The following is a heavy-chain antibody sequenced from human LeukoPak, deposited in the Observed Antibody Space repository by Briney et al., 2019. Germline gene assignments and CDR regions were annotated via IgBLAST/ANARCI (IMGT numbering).Heavy chain of an antibody. V-gene: IGHV3-30*18. CDR1: GFTFSSYG. CDR2: ISHNGRNE. D-gene: IGHD4-17*01. Sequence: PGGSLRLSCAASGFTFSSYGMHWVRQAPGKGLEWVAVISHNGRNEYYVDSVKGRFTISRDNSKNTLYLQMNSLRVEDTAVYYCAKRPSDYGDYVSYFDYWGQGTLVTVSS. J-gene: IGHJ4*02. CDR3: AKRPSDYGDYVSYFDY.